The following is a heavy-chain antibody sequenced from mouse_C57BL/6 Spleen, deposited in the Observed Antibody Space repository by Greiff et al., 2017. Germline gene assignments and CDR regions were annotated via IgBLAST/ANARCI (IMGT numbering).Heavy chain of an antibody. J-gene: IGHJ1*03. CDR1: GFTFSSYA. Sequence: DVKLVESGGGLVKPGGSLKLSCAASGFTFSSYAMSWVRQTPEKRLEWVATISDGGSYTYYPDNVKGRFTISRDNAKNNLYLQMSHLKSEDTAMYYCATLCYGGSYGYFDVWGTGTTVTVSS. D-gene: IGHD1-1*01. CDR3: ATLCYGGSYGYFDV. CDR2: ISDGGSYT. V-gene: IGHV5-4*03.